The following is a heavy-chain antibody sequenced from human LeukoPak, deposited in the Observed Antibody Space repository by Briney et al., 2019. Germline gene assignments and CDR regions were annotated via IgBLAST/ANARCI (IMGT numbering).Heavy chain of an antibody. J-gene: IGHJ6*02. CDR3: ARDDFEYSVHYGMDV. CDR2: VYRTGNT. D-gene: IGHD3-9*01. Sequence: SETLSLTCTVSRASISTYYWSWIRQPAGKGLEWIGRVYRTGNTNYNPSLQSRVTMSVDTSKNQISLRLRSVTAADTAVYFCARDDFEYSVHYGMDVWGQGTAVTVSS. CDR1: RASISTYY. V-gene: IGHV4-4*07.